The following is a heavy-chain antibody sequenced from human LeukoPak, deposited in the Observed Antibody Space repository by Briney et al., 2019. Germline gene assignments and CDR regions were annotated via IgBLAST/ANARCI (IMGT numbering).Heavy chain of an antibody. CDR2: ISGSGGST. CDR1: GFTFSSYG. D-gene: IGHD3-10*01. Sequence: GGSLRLSCAASGFTFSSYGMSWVRQAPGKGLEWVSAISGSGGSTYYADSVKGRSTISRDNSKNTLYLQMNSLRAEDTAVYYSAKDQAGGYYGSGTTLDPWGQGTLVTVSS. CDR3: AKDQAGGYYGSGTTLDP. J-gene: IGHJ5*02. V-gene: IGHV3-23*01.